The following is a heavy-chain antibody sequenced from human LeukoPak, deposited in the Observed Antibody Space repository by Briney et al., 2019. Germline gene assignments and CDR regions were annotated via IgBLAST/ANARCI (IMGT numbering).Heavy chain of an antibody. CDR1: GYTFTSYG. Sequence: ASVKVSCKASGYTFTSYGISWVRQAPGQGLEWMGWISAYNGNTNYAQKLQGRVTMTTDTSTSTAYTELRSLRSDDTAVYYCARAPTMIVPEPFDYWGQGTLVTVSS. CDR3: ARAPTMIVPEPFDY. D-gene: IGHD3-22*01. CDR2: ISAYNGNT. J-gene: IGHJ4*02. V-gene: IGHV1-18*01.